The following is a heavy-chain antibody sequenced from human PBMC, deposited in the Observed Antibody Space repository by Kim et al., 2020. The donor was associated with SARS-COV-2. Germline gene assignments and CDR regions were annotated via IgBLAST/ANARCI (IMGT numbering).Heavy chain of an antibody. CDR2: ISYDGSNK. CDR1: GFTFSSYG. V-gene: IGHV3-30*18. CDR3: AKEGYYGGNSEPDY. J-gene: IGHJ4*02. Sequence: GGSLRLSCAASGFTFSSYGMHWVRQAPGKGLEWVAVISYDGSNKYYADSVKGRFTISRDNSKNTLYLQMNSLRAEDTAVYYCAKEGYYGGNSEPDYWGQGTLVTVSS. D-gene: IGHD4-17*01.